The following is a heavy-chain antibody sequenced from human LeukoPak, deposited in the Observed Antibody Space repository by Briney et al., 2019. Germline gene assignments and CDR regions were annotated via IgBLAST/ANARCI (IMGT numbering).Heavy chain of an antibody. J-gene: IGHJ4*02. CDR1: GFAFSGYA. V-gene: IGHV3-64D*06. Sequence: PGGSLTLSCSASGFAFSGYAMHCVRQAPGKGLEYVSAISRSGDSTYYADSVKGRISISRDNSKNTLYLQVSSLKTEDTAVYYCVKGTYTAAHWGQGTLVTVSS. CDR3: VKGTYTAAH. D-gene: IGHD2-15*01. CDR2: ISRSGDST.